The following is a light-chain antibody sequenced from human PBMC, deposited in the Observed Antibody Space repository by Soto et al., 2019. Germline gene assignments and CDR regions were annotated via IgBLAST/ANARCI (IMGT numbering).Light chain of an antibody. Sequence: DIVFTRSPATLSVSPGERATLFCRASESVSSNYIAWYQQKPGQAPRLLIYGASSRATGIPDRFSGSGSGTDFTLTISRLEPEDFAVYYCQQYGGSPRTFGQGTKVDIK. CDR1: ESVSSNY. J-gene: IGKJ1*01. CDR2: GAS. CDR3: QQYGGSPRT. V-gene: IGKV3-20*01.